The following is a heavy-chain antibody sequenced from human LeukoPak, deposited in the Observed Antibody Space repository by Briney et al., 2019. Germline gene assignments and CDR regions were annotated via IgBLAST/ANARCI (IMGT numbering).Heavy chain of an antibody. D-gene: IGHD3-10*01. CDR3: ARGVRGVVAGVFDY. J-gene: IGHJ4*02. CDR2: ISSSSSYI. Sequence: GGSLRLSCAASGFTFSSYSMNWVRQAPGKGPEWVSSISSSSSYIYYADSVKGRFTISRDNAKNSLYLQMNSLRAEDTAVYYCARGVRGVVAGVFDYWGQGTLVTVSS. V-gene: IGHV3-21*01. CDR1: GFTFSSYS.